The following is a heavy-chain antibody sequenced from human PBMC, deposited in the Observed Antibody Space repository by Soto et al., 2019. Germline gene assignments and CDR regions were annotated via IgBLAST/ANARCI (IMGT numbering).Heavy chain of an antibody. CDR3: ARAQLERRDYYYYYMDV. J-gene: IGHJ6*03. V-gene: IGHV1-8*01. Sequence: ASLKVSCNSSGYTFTSYDINCVRQAPGRGLEWMGWMNPNSGNTGYAQKFRGRVTMTRNTSISTAYMELSSLRSEDTAVYYCARAQLERRDYYYYYMDVWGKGTTVTVSS. D-gene: IGHD1-1*01. CDR2: MNPNSGNT. CDR1: GYTFTSYD.